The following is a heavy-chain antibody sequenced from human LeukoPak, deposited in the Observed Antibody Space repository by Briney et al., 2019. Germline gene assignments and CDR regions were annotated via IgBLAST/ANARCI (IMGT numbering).Heavy chain of an antibody. CDR2: ISSSSTI. V-gene: IGHV3-48*04. D-gene: IGHD3-10*01. CDR3: AKVYIIAPWVDY. Sequence: GGSLRLSCAASGFTFSSYSMNWVLQAPGKGLEWVSYISSSSTIYYADSVKGRFTISRDNAKNSLYLQMNSLRAEDTAVYYCAKVYIIAPWVDYWGQGTLVTVSS. CDR1: GFTFSSYS. J-gene: IGHJ4*02.